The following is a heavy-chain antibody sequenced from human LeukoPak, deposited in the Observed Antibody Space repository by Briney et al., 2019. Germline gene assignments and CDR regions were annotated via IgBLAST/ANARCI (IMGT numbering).Heavy chain of an antibody. CDR2: IIPIFGTA. CDR1: GYTFTSYG. V-gene: IGHV1-69*13. Sequence: GASVKVSCKASGYTFTSYGISWVRQAPAQGLEWMGGIIPIFGTANYAQKFQGRVTITADESTSTAYMELSSLRSEDTAVYYCARDQVASGVGATNYFDYWGQGTLVTVSS. J-gene: IGHJ4*02. CDR3: ARDQVASGVGATNYFDY. D-gene: IGHD1-26*01.